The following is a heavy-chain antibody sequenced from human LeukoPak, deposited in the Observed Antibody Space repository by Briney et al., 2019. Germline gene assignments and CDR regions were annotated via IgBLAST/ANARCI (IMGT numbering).Heavy chain of an antibody. Sequence: ASVSVSCKASGYSFTSYGVYWMRQAPGQGLEWMGWISAYNGNTNYAQNLQGRVTLTTDTSTATAFMDLRSLTSDDTAVYYCARGPRRVAVTGAGDYWGQGTVVTVSS. CDR1: GYSFTSYG. V-gene: IGHV1-18*01. D-gene: IGHD6-19*01. J-gene: IGHJ4*02. CDR3: ARGPRRVAVTGAGDY. CDR2: ISAYNGNT.